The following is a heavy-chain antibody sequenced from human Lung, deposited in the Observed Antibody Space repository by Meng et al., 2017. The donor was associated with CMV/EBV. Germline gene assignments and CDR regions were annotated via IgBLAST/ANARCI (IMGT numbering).Heavy chain of an antibody. J-gene: IGHJ5*02. CDR3: ARDPWGTTPQWNWFDP. D-gene: IGHD3-16*01. V-gene: IGHV1-46*01. CDR1: GYRVTSHH. CDR2: INPPSGSI. Sequence: SGYRVTSHHIHWVRQAPGQGLEWMGVINPPSGSIIVAQKFQGRDNMTRDTYTSTVYMELISLGFDDTAVYYCARDPWGTTPQWNWFDPWGQGTLVTVSS.